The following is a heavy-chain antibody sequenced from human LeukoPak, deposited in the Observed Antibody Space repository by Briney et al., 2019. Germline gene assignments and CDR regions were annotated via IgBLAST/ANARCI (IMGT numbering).Heavy chain of an antibody. CDR1: GGSISSSSYY. V-gene: IGHV4-39*01. CDR3: ASGYSYGYVWY. Sequence: SETLSLTCTVSGGSISSSSYYWGWIRQPPGEGLEWIGSIYYSGSTYYNPSLKSRVTISVDTSKNQFSLKLSSVTAADTAVYYCASGYSYGYVWYWGQGTLVTVSS. J-gene: IGHJ4*02. D-gene: IGHD5-18*01. CDR2: IYYSGST.